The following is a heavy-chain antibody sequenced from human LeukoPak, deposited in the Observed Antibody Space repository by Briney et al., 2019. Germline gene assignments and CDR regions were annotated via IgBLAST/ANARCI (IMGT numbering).Heavy chain of an antibody. J-gene: IGHJ4*02. CDR2: INHSGST. V-gene: IGHV4-34*01. CDR3: ARGPSNDY. Sequence: SETLSLTCAVYGGSFSGYYWSWIRQPPGKGLEWIGEINHSGSTNYNPSLKSRVTISVDTSKNQFPLKLSSVTAADTAVYYCARGPSNDYWGQGTLVTVSS. CDR1: GGSFSGYY.